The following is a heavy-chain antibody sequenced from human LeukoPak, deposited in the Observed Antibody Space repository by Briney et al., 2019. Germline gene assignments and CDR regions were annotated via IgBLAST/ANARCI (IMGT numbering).Heavy chain of an antibody. CDR1: GFTFSNVW. V-gene: IGHV3-15*01. Sequence: KPGGSLRLSCAASGFTFSNVWMSWVRQAPGKGLEWVGRIKSKTDGGTTDYAAPVKGRFTISTDDSKNTLYLQMNSLKTEDTAVYYCTTDRCSSSCRYYFDHWGQGTLVTVSS. J-gene: IGHJ4*02. CDR2: IKSKTDGGTT. CDR3: TTDRCSSSCRYYFDH. D-gene: IGHD6-13*01.